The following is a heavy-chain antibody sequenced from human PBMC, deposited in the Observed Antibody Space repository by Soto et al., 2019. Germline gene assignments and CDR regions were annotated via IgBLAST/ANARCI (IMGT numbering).Heavy chain of an antibody. Sequence: PGGSLRLSCAASGFTFSSYAMSWVRQAPGKGLEWVSVITNTGGSAYYAASVKGRFSISRDNSKNTLYLQMNSLRAEDMAVYYCAKDQAPFYYNSRETIDYWGQGTLVTVS. CDR3: AKDQAPFYYNSRETIDY. CDR1: GFTFSSYA. V-gene: IGHV3-23*01. J-gene: IGHJ4*02. D-gene: IGHD3-22*01. CDR2: ITNTGGSA.